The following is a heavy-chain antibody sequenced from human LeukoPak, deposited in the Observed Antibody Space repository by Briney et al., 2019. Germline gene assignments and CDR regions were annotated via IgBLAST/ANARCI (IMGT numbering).Heavy chain of an antibody. J-gene: IGHJ4*02. D-gene: IGHD5-18*01. CDR3: ARXXQGYXYGYYFDY. CDR2: IYQSGSI. V-gene: IGHV4-4*02. CDR1: GVSISSSNW. Sequence: KTSETLSLTCAVSGVSISSSNWWTWVRQPPGKGLEWIGEIYQSGSINYNPSLKSRVTISVDKSKNQFSLKLSSVTAADTAVYYXARXXQGYXYGYYFDYWGQGTLVTVSS.